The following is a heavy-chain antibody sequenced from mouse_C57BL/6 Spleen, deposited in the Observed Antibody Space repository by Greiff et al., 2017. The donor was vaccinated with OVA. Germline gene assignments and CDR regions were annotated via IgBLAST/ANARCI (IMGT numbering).Heavy chain of an antibody. Sequence: QVQLQQPGAELVKPGASVKLSCKASGYTFTSYWMHWVKQRPGQGLEWIGMIHPTSGSTNYNEKFKSKATLTVAKSSSTAYMQLSSLTSEDSAVYYCARKDYSNPEGFAYWGQGTLVTVSA. CDR3: ARKDYSNPEGFAY. D-gene: IGHD2-5*01. V-gene: IGHV1-64*01. CDR2: IHPTSGST. CDR1: GYTFTSYW. J-gene: IGHJ3*01.